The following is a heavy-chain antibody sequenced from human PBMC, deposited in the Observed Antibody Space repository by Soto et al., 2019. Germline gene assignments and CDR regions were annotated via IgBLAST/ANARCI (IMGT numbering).Heavy chain of an antibody. V-gene: IGHV4-59*08. D-gene: IGHD3-9*01. Sequence: PSETLSLTCTVSGGSISSYYWSWIRQPPGKGLEWIGYIYYSGSTYYNPSLKSRVTISVDTSKNQFSLKLSSVTAADTAVSYCARAYDILTGYSTNNWFDPWGQGTLVTVSS. CDR2: IYYSGST. CDR1: GGSISSYY. CDR3: ARAYDILTGYSTNNWFDP. J-gene: IGHJ5*02.